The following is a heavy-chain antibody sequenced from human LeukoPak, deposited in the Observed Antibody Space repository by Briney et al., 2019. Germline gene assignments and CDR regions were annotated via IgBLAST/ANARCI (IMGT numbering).Heavy chain of an antibody. CDR2: MNPNSGNT. D-gene: IGHD3-22*01. V-gene: IGHV1-8*01. Sequence: ASVKVSCKASGYTFTSYDINWVRQATGQGLEWMGWMNPNSGNTGYAQKFQGRVTMTRNTSISTAYMELSSLRSEDTAVYYCARDRESYYYDSSGYGYDAFDIWGQGTMVTVSS. CDR3: ARDRESYYYDSSGYGYDAFDI. CDR1: GYTFTSYD. J-gene: IGHJ3*02.